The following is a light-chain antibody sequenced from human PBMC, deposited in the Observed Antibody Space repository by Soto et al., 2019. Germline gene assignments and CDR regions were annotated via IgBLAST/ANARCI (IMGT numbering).Light chain of an antibody. V-gene: IGKV1-17*01. Sequence: DIQMPQSPSSLSASVGDRVTITCRSSQAIRNDVAWYQHKSGQAPTRLIYAASSLQSGVPSRFTGSGSGTEFTLAISSLQPEDFATYYCLQHNTYPLTFGGGTKVDI. CDR1: QAIRND. CDR2: AAS. J-gene: IGKJ4*01. CDR3: LQHNTYPLT.